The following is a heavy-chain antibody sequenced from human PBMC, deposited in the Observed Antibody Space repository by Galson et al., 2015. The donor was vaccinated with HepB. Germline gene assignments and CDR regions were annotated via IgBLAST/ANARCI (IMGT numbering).Heavy chain of an antibody. Sequence: SLRLSCAASGFTFSSYSMNWVRQAPGKGLEWVSSISSSSSYIYYADSVKGRFTISRDNAKNSLYLQMNSLRAEDTAVYYCARGVRCSSTSCYWDIVATTSDYWGQGTLVTVSS. D-gene: IGHD2-2*01. V-gene: IGHV3-21*01. J-gene: IGHJ4*02. CDR1: GFTFSSYS. CDR3: ARGVRCSSTSCYWDIVATTSDY. CDR2: ISSSSSYI.